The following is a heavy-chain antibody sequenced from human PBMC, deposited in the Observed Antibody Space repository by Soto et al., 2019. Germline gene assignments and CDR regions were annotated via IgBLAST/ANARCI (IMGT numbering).Heavy chain of an antibody. Sequence: QVQLQESGPGLVKPSQTLSLTCTVSGGSISSGGYYWSWIRQHPGKGLEWIGYIYYSGSTYYNPSLKSRVTISVDTSKNQFSLKLSSVTAADTAVYYCARAVTYYYDSSGYFLPPYYFDYWGQGTLVTVSS. CDR1: GGSISSGGYY. CDR2: IYYSGST. CDR3: ARAVTYYYDSSGYFLPPYYFDY. V-gene: IGHV4-31*03. J-gene: IGHJ4*02. D-gene: IGHD3-22*01.